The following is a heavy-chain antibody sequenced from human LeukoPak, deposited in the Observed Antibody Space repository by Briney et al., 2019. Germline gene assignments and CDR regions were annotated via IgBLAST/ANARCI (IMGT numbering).Heavy chain of an antibody. CDR2: MNPNSGNT. J-gene: IGHJ5*02. CDR1: GYTFTSYD. CDR3: ARMPYYDSRGLNWFDP. D-gene: IGHD3-22*01. V-gene: IGHV1-8*01. Sequence: ASVKVSCKASGYTFTSYDINWVRQATGQGLEWIGWMNPNSGNTGYAQKFQGRVTMTWDTSIGTAYMELSSLRSDDTAVYFCARMPYYDSRGLNWFDPWGQGTLVTVSS.